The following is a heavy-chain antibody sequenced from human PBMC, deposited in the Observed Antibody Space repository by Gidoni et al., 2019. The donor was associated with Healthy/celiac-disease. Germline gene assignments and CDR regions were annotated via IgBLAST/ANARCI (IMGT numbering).Heavy chain of an antibody. CDR3: ARAYYDYIWGSYRYEQLDY. D-gene: IGHD3-16*02. CDR2: IIPIFGTA. Sequence: QVQLVQSGAAVKKPGSSVKVSCKASGGTFSSYAISWVRQAPGQGLEWMGGIIPIFGTANYAQKFQGRVTITADKSTSTAYMELSSLRSEDTAVYYCARAYYDYIWGSYRYEQLDYWGQGTLVTVSS. V-gene: IGHV1-69*06. CDR1: GGTFSSYA. J-gene: IGHJ4*02.